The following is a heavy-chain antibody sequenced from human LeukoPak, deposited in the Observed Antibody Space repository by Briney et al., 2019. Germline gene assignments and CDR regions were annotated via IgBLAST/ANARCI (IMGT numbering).Heavy chain of an antibody. J-gene: IGHJ4*02. D-gene: IGHD3-3*01. CDR3: ARYGYYAYDY. CDR1: GDSMNEYY. Sequence: PSETLSLTCTVSGDSMNEYYWSWVRQPPGKGLELIGYVFYTGRTNYRPSLKNRVTISLDTSKNQFSLRLSSVTAADTAVYYCARYGYYAYDYWGQGNLVTVSS. V-gene: IGHV4-59*01. CDR2: VFYTGRT.